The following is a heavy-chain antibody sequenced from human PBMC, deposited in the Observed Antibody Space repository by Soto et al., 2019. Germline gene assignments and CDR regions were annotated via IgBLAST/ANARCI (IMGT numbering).Heavy chain of an antibody. V-gene: IGHV3-33*01. D-gene: IGHD4-17*01. CDR3: ARGGATGDNWFDP. Sequence: QVSLVESGGGVVQPGTSLRLSCVASRFTFSNFGMHWVRQAPGKGLEWVAVIWYDGSIKYYADSVQGRFTISRDNSKNTLYLQMNTLRAEETAVYYCARGGATGDNWFDPWGQGTLVTVSS. J-gene: IGHJ5*02. CDR2: IWYDGSIK. CDR1: RFTFSNFG.